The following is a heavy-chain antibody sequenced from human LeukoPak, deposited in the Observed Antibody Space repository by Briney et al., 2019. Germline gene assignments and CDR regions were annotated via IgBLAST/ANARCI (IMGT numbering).Heavy chain of an antibody. CDR2: IYYSGST. Sequence: SETLSLTCTVFGGSISSYYWSWIRQPPGKGLEWIGYIYYSGSTNYNPSLKSRVTISVDTSKNQFSLKLSSVTAADTAVYYCARHTAEGWLQLNDAFDIWGQGTMVTVSS. J-gene: IGHJ3*02. CDR1: GGSISSYY. D-gene: IGHD5-24*01. CDR3: ARHTAEGWLQLNDAFDI. V-gene: IGHV4-59*08.